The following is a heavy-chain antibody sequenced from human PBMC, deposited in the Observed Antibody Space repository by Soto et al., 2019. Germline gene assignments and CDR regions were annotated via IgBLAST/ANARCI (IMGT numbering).Heavy chain of an antibody. Sequence: SETLSLTCVVSRDSITSYHWSWLRRFPGKGLAWIAYTAYTGNTNYNLSLNSRATISMDTSKYQLYIKLTSMTTADTAVYYCARDIHTGFTHYFVPVGQGTLLTAST. J-gene: IGHJ4*02. D-gene: IGHD5-12*01. CDR3: ARDIHTGFTHYFVP. CDR2: TAYTGNT. CDR1: RDSITSYH. V-gene: IGHV4-59*01.